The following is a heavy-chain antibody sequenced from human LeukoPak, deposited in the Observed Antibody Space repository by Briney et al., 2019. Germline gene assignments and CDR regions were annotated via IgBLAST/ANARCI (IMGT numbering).Heavy chain of an antibody. V-gene: IGHV4-59*01. CDR3: ARENPGTTVGDRAFDI. Sequence: SETLSLTCTVSGGSISSYYWSWIRQPPGKGLEWVGYIYYSGSTNYNPSLKSRVTISVDTSKNQFSLKLSSVTAADTAVYYCARENPGTTVGDRAFDIWGQGTMVTVSS. CDR1: GGSISSYY. J-gene: IGHJ3*02. D-gene: IGHD1-1*01. CDR2: IYYSGST.